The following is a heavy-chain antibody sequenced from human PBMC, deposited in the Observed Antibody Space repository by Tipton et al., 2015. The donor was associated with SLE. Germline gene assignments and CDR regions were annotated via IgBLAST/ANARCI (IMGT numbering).Heavy chain of an antibody. CDR1: GGSISSGDYY. Sequence: TLSLTCTVSGGSISSGDYYWSWIRQPPGKGLEWIGYIYYSGSTYYNPSLKSRVTISVDTSKNQFSLKLSSVTAADTAVYYCARGRPYYYGSGSYYDYYYGMDVWGQGTTVTVSS. D-gene: IGHD3-10*01. J-gene: IGHJ6*02. CDR3: ARGRPYYYGSGSYYDYYYGMDV. V-gene: IGHV4-30-4*01. CDR2: IYYSGST.